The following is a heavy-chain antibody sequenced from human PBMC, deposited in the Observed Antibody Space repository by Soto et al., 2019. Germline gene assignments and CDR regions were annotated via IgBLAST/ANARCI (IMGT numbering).Heavy chain of an antibody. Sequence: ASLEVSCKASCYTFTSYGISWVRQAPGQGLEWMGWISAYNGNTNYAQKLQGRVTMTTDTSTSTAYMELRSLRSDDTAVYYCARVRLYDSSGYYYYWGQGTLVTVSS. CDR3: ARVRLYDSSGYYYY. J-gene: IGHJ4*02. V-gene: IGHV1-18*04. D-gene: IGHD3-22*01. CDR1: CYTFTSYG. CDR2: ISAYNGNT.